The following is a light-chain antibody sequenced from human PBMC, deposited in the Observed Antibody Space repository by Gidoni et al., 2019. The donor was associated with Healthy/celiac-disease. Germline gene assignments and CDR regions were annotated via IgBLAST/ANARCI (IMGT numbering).Light chain of an antibody. V-gene: IGKV1-33*01. Sequence: DIQMTQSPSSLSASVGDRVTITCQASQDISNYLNWYQQKPGKAPKLLIYDASNLETGVPSRFSGSGSGTDFTFTISSLQPEDIATYYCQQYDNRYTFGQXTKLEIK. CDR2: DAS. CDR1: QDISNY. CDR3: QQYDNRYT. J-gene: IGKJ2*01.